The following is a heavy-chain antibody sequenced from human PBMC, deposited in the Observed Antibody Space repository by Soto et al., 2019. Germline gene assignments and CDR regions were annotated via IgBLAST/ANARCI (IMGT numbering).Heavy chain of an antibody. CDR1: GFTFSNYA. CDR3: ARGKGYGDYRRYYYYGMDV. J-gene: IGHJ6*02. V-gene: IGHV3-30-3*01. D-gene: IGHD4-17*01. Sequence: QVQLVESGGGVVQPGRSLRLSCAASGFTFSNYAMHWVRQAPGKGLEWVAVISYDGSNKYYADSVKGRFTISRDNSKNTLYLQMNSLRAEDTAVYYCARGKGYGDYRRYYYYGMDVWGQGTTVTVSS. CDR2: ISYDGSNK.